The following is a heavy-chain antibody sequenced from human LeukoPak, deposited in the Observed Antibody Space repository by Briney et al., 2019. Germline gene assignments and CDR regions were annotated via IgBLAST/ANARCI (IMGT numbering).Heavy chain of an antibody. D-gene: IGHD3-10*01. J-gene: IGHJ4*02. V-gene: IGHV3-23*01. CDR1: GFTFSDYA. CDR2: ISGSGDTT. CDR3: AKPFYYGSGSYYGNFLH. Sequence: GGSLRLSCAASGFTFSDYAMTWVRLAPGKGLEFVSSISGSGDTTYYADSVKGRFTISRDNSKDTLYLQMDSLTADDTATYYCAKPFYYGSGSYYGNFLHWGQGTLVTVSS.